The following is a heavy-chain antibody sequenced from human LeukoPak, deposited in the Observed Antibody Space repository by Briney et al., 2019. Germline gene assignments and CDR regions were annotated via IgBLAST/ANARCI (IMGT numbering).Heavy chain of an antibody. J-gene: IGHJ4*02. CDR3: ARDRVAGYDSSGYAIMDFDY. Sequence: ASVKVSCKASGYTFTSYGISWVRQAPGQGLEWMGWISAYNGNTNYAQKLQGRVTMTTDTSTSTAYMELSSLRSEDTAVYYCARDRVAGYDSSGYAIMDFDYWGQGTLVTVSS. CDR1: GYTFTSYG. CDR2: ISAYNGNT. D-gene: IGHD3-22*01. V-gene: IGHV1-18*01.